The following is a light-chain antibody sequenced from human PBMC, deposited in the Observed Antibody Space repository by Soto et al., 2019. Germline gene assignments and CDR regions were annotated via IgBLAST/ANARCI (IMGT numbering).Light chain of an antibody. CDR1: QSISTY. Sequence: DIQMTQSPSSLSASVGDSVTITCRASQSISTYLSWYQQKPGKAPSLLIYAASSLQSGVPSRFSASGSGTDFTLTISSLQPEDFATYYCQQSYGCPFTFGGQTKVDSK. CDR3: QQSYGCPFT. CDR2: AAS. J-gene: IGKJ4*02. V-gene: IGKV1-39*01.